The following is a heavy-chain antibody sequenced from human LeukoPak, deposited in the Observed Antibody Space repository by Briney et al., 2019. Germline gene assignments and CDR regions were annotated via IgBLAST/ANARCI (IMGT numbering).Heavy chain of an antibody. CDR2: INHSGST. V-gene: IGHV4-34*01. CDR1: GGPFSGYY. J-gene: IGHJ4*02. CDR3: ARKKGLQYYFDY. Sequence: KPSETLSLTCAVYGGPFSGYYWSWIRQPPGKGLEWTGEINHSGSTNYNPSLKSRVTISVDTSKNQFSLKLSSVTAADTAVYYCARKKGLQYYFDYWGQGTLVTVSS. D-gene: IGHD4-11*01.